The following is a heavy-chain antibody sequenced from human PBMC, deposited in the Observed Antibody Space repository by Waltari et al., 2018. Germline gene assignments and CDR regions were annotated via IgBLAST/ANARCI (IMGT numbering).Heavy chain of an antibody. J-gene: IGHJ5*02. V-gene: IGHV4-34*01. Sequence: QVQLQQWGAGLLKPSETLSLTCAVYGGSFSGYYWSWIRQPPGKGLEWIGEINHSGSTNYNPSLKSRVTMSVATSKNQFSLKLSSVTAADTAVYYCARSGLKWSGSLNWFDPWGQGTLVTVSS. CDR2: INHSGST. CDR1: GGSFSGYY. D-gene: IGHD3-3*01. CDR3: ARSGLKWSGSLNWFDP.